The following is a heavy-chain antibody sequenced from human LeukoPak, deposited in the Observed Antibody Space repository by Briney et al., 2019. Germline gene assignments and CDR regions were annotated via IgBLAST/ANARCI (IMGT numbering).Heavy chain of an antibody. V-gene: IGHV1-18*01. J-gene: IGHJ4*02. CDR3: ARDRPYYDSSGYYQHLDY. CDR2: ISAYNGNT. CDR1: GYTFTSYG. Sequence: GASVKVSCKASGYTFTSYGISWVRQAPGQGLEWMGWISAYNGNTNYAQKLQGRVTTTTDTSTSTAYMELRSLRSDDTAVYYCARDRPYYDSSGYYQHLDYWGQGTLVTVSS. D-gene: IGHD3-22*01.